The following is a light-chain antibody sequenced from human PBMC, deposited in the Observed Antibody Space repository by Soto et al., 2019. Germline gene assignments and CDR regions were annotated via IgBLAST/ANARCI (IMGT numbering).Light chain of an antibody. CDR3: QHYDSSPVT. CDR2: GAS. Sequence: EIVLTQSPGTLSLSPGERATLSCRASQSVSSSCLAWYQQKPGQAPRLLIYGASSRATGIPDRFSGSGSGTDFTRTISRLEPEDFAVDYCQHYDSSPVTFGQGAKVEIK. J-gene: IGKJ1*01. CDR1: QSVSSSC. V-gene: IGKV3-20*01.